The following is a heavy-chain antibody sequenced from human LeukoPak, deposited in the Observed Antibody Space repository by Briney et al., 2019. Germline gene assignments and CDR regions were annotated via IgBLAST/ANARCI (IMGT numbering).Heavy chain of an antibody. J-gene: IGHJ3*02. CDR1: GYTFTSCY. D-gene: IGHD3-22*01. Sequence: ASVKVSCKASGYTFTSCYTHWVRQAPGQGLEWMGIINPSGGSTSYAQKFQGRVTMTRDMSTNTVYMELSSLRSEDTAVYYCARGQYHDSSGYNNAFDIWGQGTMVTVSS. CDR2: INPSGGST. V-gene: IGHV1-46*01. CDR3: ARGQYHDSSGYNNAFDI.